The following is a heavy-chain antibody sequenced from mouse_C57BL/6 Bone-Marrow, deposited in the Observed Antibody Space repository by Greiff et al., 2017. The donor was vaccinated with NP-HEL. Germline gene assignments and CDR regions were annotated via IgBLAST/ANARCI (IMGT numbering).Heavy chain of an antibody. CDR1: GYTFTSYG. Sequence: VKLLESGAELARPGASVKLSCKASGYTFTSYGISWVKQSTGQGLEWIGEIYPRSGNTYYNEKFKGKATLTADKSSSTAYMELRSLTSEDSAVYCCASHYCRSFAYWGQGTLVTVSA. D-gene: IGHD2-14*01. CDR2: IYPRSGNT. V-gene: IGHV1-81*01. CDR3: ASHYCRSFAY. J-gene: IGHJ3*01.